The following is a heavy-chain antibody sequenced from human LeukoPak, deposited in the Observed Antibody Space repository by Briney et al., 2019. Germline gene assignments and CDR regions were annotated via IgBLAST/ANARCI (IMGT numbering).Heavy chain of an antibody. CDR1: GFTFSVYG. Sequence: GRSLRLSCAASGFTFSVYGMHWVRQAPGKGLEWVAIIWYDGSNKYYADSVKGRFTISRDNSKNTLYLQMNSLRAEDTAVYYCAKSRCSGGTCDTPFSDYWGQGTLVTVSS. D-gene: IGHD2-15*01. V-gene: IGHV3-33*06. CDR2: IWYDGSNK. J-gene: IGHJ4*02. CDR3: AKSRCSGGTCDTPFSDY.